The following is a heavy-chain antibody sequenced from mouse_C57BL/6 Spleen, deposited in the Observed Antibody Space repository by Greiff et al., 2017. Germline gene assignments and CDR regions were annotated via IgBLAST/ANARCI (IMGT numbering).Heavy chain of an antibody. Sequence: VQLQQSGPELVKPGASVKISCKASGYTFTDYYINWVKQMPGQGLEWIGWIYPGSGNTKYNEKFKGKATLTADKSSSTAYMELRSLTSEDSAVYFCARQDGYPYAMDYWGQGTSVTVSS. J-gene: IGHJ4*01. CDR2: IYPGSGNT. V-gene: IGHV1-84*01. CDR1: GYTFTDYY. CDR3: ARQDGYPYAMDY. D-gene: IGHD2-3*01.